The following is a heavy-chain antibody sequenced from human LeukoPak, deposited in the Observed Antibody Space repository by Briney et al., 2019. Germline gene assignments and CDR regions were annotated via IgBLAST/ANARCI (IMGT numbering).Heavy chain of an antibody. CDR3: AREAPFYDSSGYYYPDWLDL. J-gene: IGHJ5*02. CDR2: FSSSGNTQ. Sequence: PGGSLCLSCAASGFTLSKYEVNWVRQAPGKGPEWVSYFSSSGNTQYYSDAVEGRSSVSRDNVKNSLYLQMNSLRVEDTGIYYCAREAPFYDSSGYYYPDWLDLWGQGTLVTVSS. D-gene: IGHD3-22*01. V-gene: IGHV3-48*03. CDR1: GFTLSKYE.